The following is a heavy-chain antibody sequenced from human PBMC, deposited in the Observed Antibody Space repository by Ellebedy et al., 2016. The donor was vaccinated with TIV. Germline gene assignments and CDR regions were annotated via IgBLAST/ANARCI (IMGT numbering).Heavy chain of an antibody. J-gene: IGHJ4*02. CDR3: AREPVPTWAFDS. D-gene: IGHD6-19*01. CDR1: GFTVATNH. Sequence: PGGSLRLSCAVSGFTVATNHMSWVRQTPGKGLHWVSDIYPGGATYYHGSVKGRFAISRDNSKNTLYLQMNSLTVEDTAVYYCAREPVPTWAFDSWGQGTLVTVSS. V-gene: IGHV3-66*01. CDR2: IYPGGAT.